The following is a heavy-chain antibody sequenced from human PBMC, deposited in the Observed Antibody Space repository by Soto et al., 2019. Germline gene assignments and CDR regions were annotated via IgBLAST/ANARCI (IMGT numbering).Heavy chain of an antibody. D-gene: IGHD3-3*01. V-gene: IGHV3-43*01. CDR3: AKDIRKRDRYYYGMDV. Sequence: GGSLRLSCAASGFTFDDYTMHWVRQAPGKGLEWVSLISWDGGSTYYADSVKGRFTISRDNSKNSLYLQMNSLRTEDTALYYCAKDIRKRDRYYYGMDVWGQGTTVTVSS. CDR1: GFTFDDYT. J-gene: IGHJ6*02. CDR2: ISWDGGST.